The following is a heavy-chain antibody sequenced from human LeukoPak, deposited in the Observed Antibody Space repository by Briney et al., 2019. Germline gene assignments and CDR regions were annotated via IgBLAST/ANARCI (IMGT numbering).Heavy chain of an antibody. J-gene: IGHJ4*02. D-gene: IGHD2/OR15-2a*01. Sequence: SETLSLTCTVSGGSISSYYWSWIRQPPGKGLEWIGYIYYSGSTNYNPSLKSRVTISVDTSKNQFSLKLSSVTAADTAVYYCAREGGFYRPLDYSGQGTLVIVSP. CDR2: IYYSGST. CDR1: GGSISSYY. CDR3: AREGGFYRPLDY. V-gene: IGHV4-59*12.